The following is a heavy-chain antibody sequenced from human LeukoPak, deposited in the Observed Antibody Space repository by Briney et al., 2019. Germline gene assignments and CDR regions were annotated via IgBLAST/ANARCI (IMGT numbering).Heavy chain of an antibody. CDR1: GGSISSYY. Sequence: PSETLSLNCSVSGGSISSYYWSWIRQPPGMGLEWSGYIYYSGSTNYHHSLKSRVTISVDTSKNQFSLKLSSVTAADTAVYYCARDRYDRSGYLGVHWFDPWGQGTLVTVSS. CDR2: IYYSGST. J-gene: IGHJ5*02. D-gene: IGHD3-22*01. CDR3: ARDRYDRSGYLGVHWFDP. V-gene: IGHV4-59*01.